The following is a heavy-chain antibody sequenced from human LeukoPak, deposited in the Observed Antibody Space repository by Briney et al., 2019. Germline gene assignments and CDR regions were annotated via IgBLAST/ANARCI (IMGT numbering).Heavy chain of an antibody. D-gene: IGHD6-6*01. Sequence: SVKVSCKASGGTFSSYAISWVRQAPGQGLEWMGGIIPIFGTANYAQKFQGRVTITTDESTSTAYMELSSLRSEDTAVYYCARGERVGSPSVYWGQGTLVTVSS. J-gene: IGHJ4*02. CDR3: ARGERVGSPSVY. V-gene: IGHV1-69*05. CDR1: GGTFSSYA. CDR2: IIPIFGTA.